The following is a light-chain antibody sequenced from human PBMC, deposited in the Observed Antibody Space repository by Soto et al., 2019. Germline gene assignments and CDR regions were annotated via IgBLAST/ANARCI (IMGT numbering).Light chain of an antibody. CDR2: AAS. V-gene: IGKV3-15*01. Sequence: EVVMTQSPATLSVSPGERATLSCRASQSVSSSLAWYQQRPGQAPRLLIYAASTRATGIPDRFSGSGSGTEFTLSISRLQPEDFAVYYCQKYNDWPPYTFGQGTRLEIK. J-gene: IGKJ5*01. CDR3: QKYNDWPPYT. CDR1: QSVSSS.